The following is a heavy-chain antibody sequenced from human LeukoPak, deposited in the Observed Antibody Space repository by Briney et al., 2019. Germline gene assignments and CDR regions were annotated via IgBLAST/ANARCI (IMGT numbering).Heavy chain of an antibody. J-gene: IGHJ6*03. CDR1: GFTFSSYG. CDR2: IRYDGNNK. V-gene: IGHV3-30*02. Sequence: GRSLRLSCAASGFTFSSYGMHWVRQAPGKGLEWVAVIRYDGNNKYYADSVKGRFTISRDNSKNTLYLQMNSLRAEDTAMYYCAKAIYYYYMDVWGKGTTVTVSS. CDR3: AKAIYYYYMDV.